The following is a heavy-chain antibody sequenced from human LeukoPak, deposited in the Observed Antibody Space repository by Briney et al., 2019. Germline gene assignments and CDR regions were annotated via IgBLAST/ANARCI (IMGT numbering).Heavy chain of an antibody. V-gene: IGHV1-18*01. J-gene: IGHJ5*02. D-gene: IGHD2-15*01. CDR3: ARVPPIVVAAPGTIWFDP. CDR2: ISPYRGHT. Sequence: ASVKVSCKASGYSFNSYGISWVRQAPGQGLEWMGWISPYRGHTNYAQSLQDRVTMTTDTSTSTVYMELRSLRSDDTAVYYCARVPPIVVAAPGTIWFDPWGQGTLVTVSS. CDR1: GYSFNSYG.